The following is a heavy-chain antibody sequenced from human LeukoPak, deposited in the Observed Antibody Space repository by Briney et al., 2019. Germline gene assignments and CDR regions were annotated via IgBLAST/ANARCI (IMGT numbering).Heavy chain of an antibody. D-gene: IGHD3-3*01. Sequence: SETLSLTCIVSGGSISSYYWSWIRQPPGKGLEWIGYIYYSGSTNYNPSLKSRVTISVDTSKNQFSLKLSSVTAADTAVYYCARAGDFWSGYEYYFDYWGQGTLVTVSS. CDR2: IYYSGST. CDR3: ARAGDFWSGYEYYFDY. J-gene: IGHJ4*02. V-gene: IGHV4-59*01. CDR1: GGSISSYY.